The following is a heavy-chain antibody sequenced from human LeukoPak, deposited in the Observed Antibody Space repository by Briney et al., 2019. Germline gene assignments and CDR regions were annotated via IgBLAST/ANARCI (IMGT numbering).Heavy chain of an antibody. D-gene: IGHD6-13*01. CDR2: ISSSAGTI. CDR1: GFTFSSFS. V-gene: IGHV3-48*01. Sequence: PGGSLRLSCAASGFTFSSFSMNWVRKAPGKGLEWVSYISSSAGTIYYADSVKGRFTISRDNAKNSLSLQMNSLRAEDTAVYYCARAAAATGGSLDSWGQGALVTVSS. J-gene: IGHJ4*02. CDR3: ARAAAATGGSLDS.